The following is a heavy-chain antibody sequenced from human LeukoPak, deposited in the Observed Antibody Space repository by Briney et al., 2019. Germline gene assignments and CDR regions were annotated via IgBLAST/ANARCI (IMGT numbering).Heavy chain of an antibody. D-gene: IGHD6-19*01. CDR3: ARPISGWSSNDY. J-gene: IGHJ4*02. CDR1: GFTFSSYS. Sequence: PGGSLRLSCAASGFTFSSYSMNWVRQAPGKGLVWVSRINSDGSSTSYADSVKGRFTISRDNAKNTLYLQMNSLRAEDTAVYYCARPISGWSSNDYWGQGTLVTVSS. CDR2: INSDGSST. V-gene: IGHV3-74*01.